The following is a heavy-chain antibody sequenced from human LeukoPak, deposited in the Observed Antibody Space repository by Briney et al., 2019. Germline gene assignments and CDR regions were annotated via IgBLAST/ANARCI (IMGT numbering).Heavy chain of an antibody. CDR3: ARDHSSSWSWDY. CDR2: IYYSGST. Sequence: SETLSLTCTVSGGSISSSSYYWGWIRQPPGKGLEWIGSIYYSGSTYYNPSLKSRVTISVDTSKNQFSLKLSSVTAADTAVYYCARDHSSSWSWDYWGQGTLVTVSS. D-gene: IGHD6-13*01. V-gene: IGHV4-39*02. CDR1: GGSISSSSYY. J-gene: IGHJ4*02.